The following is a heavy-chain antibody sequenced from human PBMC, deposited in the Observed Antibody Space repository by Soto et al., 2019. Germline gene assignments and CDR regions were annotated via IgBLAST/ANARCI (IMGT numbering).Heavy chain of an antibody. V-gene: IGHV3-21*01. CDR3: VRSGTARLLRHSWFDT. D-gene: IGHD2-21*01. Sequence: EVQLVESGGGLVKPGGSLRLSCAASGFTFNTYDMNWVRQAPGKGLEWVSSITTSSAYIYYADSLKGRITPSRDHAKNSLFLQMNSLRAEDTAVYYCVRSGTARLLRHSWFDTWGQGTLVTVSS. J-gene: IGHJ5*02. CDR2: ITTSSAYI. CDR1: GFTFNTYD.